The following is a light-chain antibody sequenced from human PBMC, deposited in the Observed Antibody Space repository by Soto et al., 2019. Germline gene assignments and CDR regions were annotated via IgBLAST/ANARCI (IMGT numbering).Light chain of an antibody. CDR3: SSYTSSSTL. CDR1: SNDVGGYNY. V-gene: IGLV2-14*03. CDR2: DVS. Sequence: QSALTQPASVSGSPGQSITISCTGTSNDVGGYNYVSWYQHHPGKAPKLIIYDVSNRPSGVSNRFSVSKSGNTASLTISGLQAEDEADYNCSSYTSSSTLFGTGTKVTVL. J-gene: IGLJ1*01.